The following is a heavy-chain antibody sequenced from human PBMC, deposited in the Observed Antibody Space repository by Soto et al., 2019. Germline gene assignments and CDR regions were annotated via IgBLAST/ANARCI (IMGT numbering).Heavy chain of an antibody. V-gene: IGHV1-3*01. Sequence: ASVKVSCKASGYTFTSYPTHWVRQAPGQRREWVGWIDAGNGNTKYSQKFRGRVTISVDRSKNQFSLKLSSVTAADTAVYYCARVVLGYSSNWFDPWGQGXLVTV. CDR1: GYTFTSYP. D-gene: IGHD5-18*01. CDR3: ARVVLGYSSNWFDP. CDR2: IDAGNGNT. J-gene: IGHJ5*02.